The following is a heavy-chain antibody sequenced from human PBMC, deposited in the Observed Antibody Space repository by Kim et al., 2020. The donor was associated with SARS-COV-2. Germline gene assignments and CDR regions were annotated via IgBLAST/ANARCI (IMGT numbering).Heavy chain of an antibody. CDR2: T. V-gene: IGHV4-39*01. J-gene: IGHJ4*02. Sequence: THDNPSLQSRVTISVDPSKNQFSLKLSSVTAEDPAVYYCARPFGSGYFDHWGQGTLVTLSS. CDR3: ARPFGSGYFDH. D-gene: IGHD3-22*01.